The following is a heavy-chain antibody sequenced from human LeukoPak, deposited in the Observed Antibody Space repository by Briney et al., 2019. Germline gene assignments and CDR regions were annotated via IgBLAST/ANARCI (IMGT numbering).Heavy chain of an antibody. V-gene: IGHV3-9*01. Sequence: GGSLRLSCAASGFTFDDYAMHWVRQAPGKGLEWVSGISWNSGSIGYADSVKGRFTISRDNAKNSLYLQMNSLRAEDTALYYCAKASRPLLWFGELLWDWGQGTLVTVSS. CDR3: AKASRPLLWFGELLWD. D-gene: IGHD3-10*01. J-gene: IGHJ4*02. CDR1: GFTFDDYA. CDR2: ISWNSGSI.